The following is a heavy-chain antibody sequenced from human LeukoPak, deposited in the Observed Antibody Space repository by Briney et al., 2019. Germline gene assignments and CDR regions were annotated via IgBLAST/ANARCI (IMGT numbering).Heavy chain of an antibody. CDR1: GGSFSGYY. Sequence: SETLSLTCAVYGGSFSGYYWSWIRQPPGKGLEWIGEINHSGSTNYNPSLKSRVTISVDTSKNQFSLKLSSVTAADTAVYYCARVSVTGTTGLSPYYFDYWGQGTLVTVSS. CDR2: INHSGST. D-gene: IGHD1-7*01. V-gene: IGHV4-34*01. CDR3: ARVSVTGTTGLSPYYFDY. J-gene: IGHJ4*02.